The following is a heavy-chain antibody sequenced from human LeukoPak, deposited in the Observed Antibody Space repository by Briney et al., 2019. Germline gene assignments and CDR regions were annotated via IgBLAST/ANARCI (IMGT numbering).Heavy chain of an antibody. V-gene: IGHV3-23*01. CDR2: ISNTGRST. J-gene: IGHJ4*02. D-gene: IGHD2/OR15-2a*01. Sequence: GGSLRLSCAASGFTFNNYAMNWVRQAPGKGLEWVSAISNTGRSTYDADSVKGRFTISRDNSKNTVFLQINSLRAEDTAVYYCAKGIEYNNSWTFDYWGQGTLVTVSS. CDR3: AKGIEYNNSWTFDY. CDR1: GFTFNNYA.